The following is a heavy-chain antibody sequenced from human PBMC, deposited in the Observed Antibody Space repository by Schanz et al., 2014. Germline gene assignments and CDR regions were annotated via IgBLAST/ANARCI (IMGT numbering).Heavy chain of an antibody. CDR2: MYINSGST. Sequence: DVQLVESGGGLLQPGGSLSLSCAVSGFTVNTNYMSWVRQAPGKGLEWISSMYINSGSTQYADSVKGRFIISRDSSKNTLYLQMNSLRAEDTAVYYCAKDLRKQWLADAFDIWGQGTMVTVSS. V-gene: IGHV3-53*01. J-gene: IGHJ3*02. D-gene: IGHD6-19*01. CDR3: AKDLRKQWLADAFDI. CDR1: GFTVNTNY.